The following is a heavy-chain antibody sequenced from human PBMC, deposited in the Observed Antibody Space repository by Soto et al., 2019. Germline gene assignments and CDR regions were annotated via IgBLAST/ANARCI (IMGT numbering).Heavy chain of an antibody. Sequence: SETLSLTCTVSGGSVSSGSYYWSWIRQPPGKGLEWIGYIYYSGSTNYNPSLKSRVTISVDTSKNQFSLKLSSVTAADTAVYYCARGPGYCSSTSCHPTYYYYGMDVWGQGTTVTVSS. CDR2: IYYSGST. J-gene: IGHJ6*02. V-gene: IGHV4-61*01. D-gene: IGHD2-2*03. CDR1: GGSVSSGSYY. CDR3: ARGPGYCSSTSCHPTYYYYGMDV.